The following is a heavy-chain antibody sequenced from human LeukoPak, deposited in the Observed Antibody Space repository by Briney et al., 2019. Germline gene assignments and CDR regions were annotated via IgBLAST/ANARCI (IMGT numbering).Heavy chain of an antibody. CDR1: GFTFSTYH. CDR2: ISGSGGST. V-gene: IGHV3-23*01. D-gene: IGHD6-13*01. J-gene: IGHJ4*02. CDR3: AKRGFSSSWFY. Sequence: GGSLRLSCVASGFTFSTYHLSWVRQAPGKGLEWVSAISGSGGSTYYADSVKGRFTISRDNSKNTLYLQMNSLRAEDTAVYYCAKRGFSSSWFYWGQGTLVTVSS.